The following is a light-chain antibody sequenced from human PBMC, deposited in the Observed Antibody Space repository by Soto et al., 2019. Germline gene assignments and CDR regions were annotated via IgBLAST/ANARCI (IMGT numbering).Light chain of an antibody. J-gene: IGKJ1*01. V-gene: IGKV2-28*01. CDR3: MQALQTPWT. CDR2: LGS. CDR1: QSLLHGDGYNY. Sequence: DIVMTQSPLSLPVTPGEPASISCRSSQSLLHGDGYNYLDWYLQKPGQSPQLLIYLGSSRASGFPDRFSGSGSGTYFTLTISSVEAEDFGVYYCMQALQTPWTFGQGTQVDFK.